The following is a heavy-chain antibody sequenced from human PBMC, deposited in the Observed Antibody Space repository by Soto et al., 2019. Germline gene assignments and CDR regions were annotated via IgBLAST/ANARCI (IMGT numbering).Heavy chain of an antibody. CDR2: IHPVYDNT. D-gene: IGHD3-9*01. CDR1: GYTFTSYA. J-gene: IGHJ4*02. Sequence: GASVKVSCKASGYTFTSYAIHWVRQAPGQGLEWMGGIHPVYDNTKYAQKFQGRVTITTDASTSTAYMELSSLRSEDTAVYYCASNHAKDILTGYNDYWGQGTLVTVSS. CDR3: ASNHAKDILTGYNDY. V-gene: IGHV1-3*01.